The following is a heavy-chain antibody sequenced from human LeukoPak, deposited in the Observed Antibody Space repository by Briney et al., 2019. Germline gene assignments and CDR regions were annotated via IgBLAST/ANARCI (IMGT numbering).Heavy chain of an antibody. D-gene: IGHD6-19*01. Sequence: PGGSLRLSCAASGFTFSNALMSWVRQAPGKGLEWVGRIKSKSDGGTTDYAAPVKGGFTISRDDSKTTVYLEMNSLKIEDTARYYCTTIAVAGSWGQGTLVTVSS. CDR3: TTIAVAGS. CDR2: IKSKSDGGTT. V-gene: IGHV3-15*01. J-gene: IGHJ4*02. CDR1: GFTFSNAL.